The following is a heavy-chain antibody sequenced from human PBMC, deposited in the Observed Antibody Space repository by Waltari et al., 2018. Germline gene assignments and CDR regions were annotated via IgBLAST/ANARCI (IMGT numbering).Heavy chain of an antibody. CDR2: IIPICGIP. V-gene: IGHV1-69*12. J-gene: IGHJ6*03. CDR1: GGPFGGYG. D-gene: IGHD7-27*01. Sequence: VQLVQSGAEVRTPGSSVKVSCKASGGPFGGYGISWVRLVPGQRLEWLGVIIPICGIPDSATKLQDRLTLTADESTSTAFMELSSLTSEDTAIYFCATHKLGISQHYYHMGAWGKGTTVTISS. CDR3: ATHKLGISQHYYHMGA.